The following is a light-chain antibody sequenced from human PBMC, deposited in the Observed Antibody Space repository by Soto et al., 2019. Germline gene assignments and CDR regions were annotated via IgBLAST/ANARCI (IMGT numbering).Light chain of an antibody. CDR1: SSDVGSYDY. Sequence: QSVLIQPPSVSGSPGQSVTISCTETSSDVGSYDYVSWYQQHPGTVPKPMIYNVNTRPSGVPDRFSGSKSGNTASLTISGLQAEDEADYYCCSYAGSYTFPYVFGTGTKGTVL. CDR3: CSYAGSYTFPYV. J-gene: IGLJ1*01. V-gene: IGLV2-11*01. CDR2: NVN.